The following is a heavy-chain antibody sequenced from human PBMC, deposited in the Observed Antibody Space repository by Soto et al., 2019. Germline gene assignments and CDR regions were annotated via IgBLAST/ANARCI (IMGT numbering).Heavy chain of an antibody. CDR2: ISSSSSYT. Sequence: PGGSLRLSCAASGFTFSDDYMSWIRQAPGQGLEWGSYISSSSSYTNYADSVKGRFTISRDNAKNSLYLQMNSLRAEDTAVYYCARVHYDILTGWDCFDYWGQGTLVTVSS. V-gene: IGHV3-11*06. CDR1: GFTFSDDY. D-gene: IGHD3-9*01. CDR3: ARVHYDILTGWDCFDY. J-gene: IGHJ4*02.